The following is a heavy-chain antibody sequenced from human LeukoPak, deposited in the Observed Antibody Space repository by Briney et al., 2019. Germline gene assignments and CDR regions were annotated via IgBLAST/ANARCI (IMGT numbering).Heavy chain of an antibody. V-gene: IGHV3-30*02. J-gene: IGHJ4*02. CDR3: AKTYRGYCSSTSCYNLDY. CDR2: IWYDGSNK. CDR1: GFTFSSYG. D-gene: IGHD2-2*02. Sequence: GGSLRLSCAASGFTFSSYGMHWVRQAPGKGLEWVAVIWYDGSNKYYADSVKGRFTISRDNSKNTLYLQMNSLRAEDTAVYYCAKTYRGYCSSTSCYNLDYWGQGTLVTVSS.